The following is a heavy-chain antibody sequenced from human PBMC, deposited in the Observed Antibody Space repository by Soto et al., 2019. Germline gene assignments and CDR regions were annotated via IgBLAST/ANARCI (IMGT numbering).Heavy chain of an antibody. V-gene: IGHV1-18*01. CDR2: ITGYDGNA. CDR1: GYTFTSYG. Sequence: QVQLVQSGAEVKKPGASVKVSCKASGYTFTSYGSSWVRQAPGQGLEWMGWITGYDGNANYAQKFQGRVTMTTDTSTNTAYMDLRRLSSDDTAVYYCARTTHEEPTFDYWGQGTLVTVSS. D-gene: IGHD1-26*01. CDR3: ARTTHEEPTFDY. J-gene: IGHJ4*02.